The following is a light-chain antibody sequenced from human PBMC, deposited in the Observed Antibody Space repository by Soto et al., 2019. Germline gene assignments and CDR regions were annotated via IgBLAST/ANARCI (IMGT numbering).Light chain of an antibody. J-gene: IGKJ1*01. Sequence: SVWTQSPGTLSFSPGERSTLSCRSSQTVLNNYLTWYQQKPGQAPRRLIFGASFRATGIPDRFSGSGSGTDFTLTISRLEPEDFAVYYCQQSGSSPWTFGQGTNV. CDR3: QQSGSSPWT. CDR1: QTVLNNY. CDR2: GAS. V-gene: IGKV3-20*01.